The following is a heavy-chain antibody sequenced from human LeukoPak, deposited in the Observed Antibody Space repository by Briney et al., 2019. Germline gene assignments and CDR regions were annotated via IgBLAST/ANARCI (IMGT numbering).Heavy chain of an antibody. V-gene: IGHV3-30*03. Sequence: GGCLRLSCAASGFTFSSYGIQWVHQASGKGLEWLALISYNGSTEYYGDSVRGRFTISRDTSKSTMFLQMTSLRDEDTAAYSCATGSGWHADYWGQGTLVTVSS. CDR1: GFTFSSYG. J-gene: IGHJ4*02. D-gene: IGHD6-25*01. CDR2: ISYNGSTE. CDR3: ATGSGWHADY.